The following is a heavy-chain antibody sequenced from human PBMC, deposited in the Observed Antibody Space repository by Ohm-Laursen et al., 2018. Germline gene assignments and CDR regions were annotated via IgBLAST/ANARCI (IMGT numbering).Heavy chain of an antibody. CDR3: ARRGGGYWFDY. Sequence: GASVKVSCKASGYTFTSYDINWVRQATGEGPEWMGWMNSNSGNTGYAQKFQGRVTMTRNTSISTAYMEVSSLRSEDTAVYYCARRGGGYWFDYWGQGTLVTVSS. V-gene: IGHV1-8*01. CDR1: GYTFTSYD. D-gene: IGHD1-26*01. CDR2: MNSNSGNT. J-gene: IGHJ4*02.